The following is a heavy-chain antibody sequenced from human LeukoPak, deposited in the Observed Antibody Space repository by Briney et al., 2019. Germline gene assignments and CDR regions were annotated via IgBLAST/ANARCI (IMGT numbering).Heavy chain of an antibody. J-gene: IGHJ6*03. V-gene: IGHV7-4-1*02. CDR2: INTNTGNP. D-gene: IGHD6-13*01. CDR1: GYTFTSYG. Sequence: ASVKVSCKASGYTFTSYGISWVRQAPGQGLEWMGWINTNTGNPTYAQGFTGRFVFSLDTSVSTAYLQISSLKAEDTAVYYCALAAAGTRNYYYMDAWGKGTTVTVSS. CDR3: ALAAAGTRNYYYMDA.